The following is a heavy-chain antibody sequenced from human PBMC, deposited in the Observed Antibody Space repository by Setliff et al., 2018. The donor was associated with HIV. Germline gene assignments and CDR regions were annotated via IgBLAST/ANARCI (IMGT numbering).Heavy chain of an antibody. J-gene: IGHJ6*02. CDR2: INHSGST. CDR3: ARVGRDDYYYAMDV. CDR1: GGSFSGYY. Sequence: PSETLSLTCAVYGGSFSGYYWSWIRQPPGKGLEWIGEINHSGSTYSHPSLKSRVTISVDKSKNQFSLNLSSVTAADTAVYYCARVGRDDYYYAMDVWGQGTTVTVSS. D-gene: IGHD3-10*01. V-gene: IGHV4-34*01.